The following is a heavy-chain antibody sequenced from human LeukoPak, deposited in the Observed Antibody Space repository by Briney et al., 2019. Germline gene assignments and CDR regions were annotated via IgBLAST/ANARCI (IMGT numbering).Heavy chain of an antibody. D-gene: IGHD3-3*01. V-gene: IGHV3-30-3*01. CDR2: ISTDGNDK. Sequence: GGSLRLSCAASGFTFSNYVMHWVRQAPGKGLEWVAVISTDGNDKYHANSVKGRFTISRDNSKNTLFLQLSSLRAEDTDVYYCAKDYGTIFNVLNYYFDYWGQGTLVTVSP. J-gene: IGHJ4*02. CDR1: GFTFSNYV. CDR3: AKDYGTIFNVLNYYFDY.